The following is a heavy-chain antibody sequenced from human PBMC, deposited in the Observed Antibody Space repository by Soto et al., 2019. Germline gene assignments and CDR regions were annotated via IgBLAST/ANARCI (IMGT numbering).Heavy chain of an antibody. Sequence: EVQLVESGGGLVKPGGSLRLSCAASGFTFSSYSMNWVRQAPGKGLEWVSSISSSSSYIYYADSVKGRFTISRDNAKNSLYLQMNSLRAEDTAVYYCAVIIVATIVSAFDIWGQGTMVTVSS. V-gene: IGHV3-21*01. CDR2: ISSSSSYI. D-gene: IGHD5-12*01. J-gene: IGHJ3*02. CDR1: GFTFSSYS. CDR3: AVIIVATIVSAFDI.